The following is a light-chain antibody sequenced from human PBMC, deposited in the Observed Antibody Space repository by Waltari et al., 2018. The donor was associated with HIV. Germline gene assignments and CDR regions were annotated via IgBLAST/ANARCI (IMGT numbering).Light chain of an antibody. J-gene: IGLJ3*02. CDR2: DDT. CDR3: QVWNSGTNHWV. Sequence: SYVVTQPSSVSVAPGQTARITCGGYNIGSKSVHWYQQKAGQAPVLVVYDDTDRPSGIPERLSGSNSGNTATLIINRVEAGDEADYYCQVWNSGTNHWVFGGGTKLTVL. CDR1: NIGSKS. V-gene: IGLV3-21*02.